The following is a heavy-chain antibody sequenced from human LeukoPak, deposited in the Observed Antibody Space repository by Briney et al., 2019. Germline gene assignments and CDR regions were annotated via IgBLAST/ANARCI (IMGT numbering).Heavy chain of an antibody. D-gene: IGHD3-10*01. CDR3: ARGFSILVRGALGY. V-gene: IGHV1-58*02. CDR1: GFTFTSSA. J-gene: IGHJ4*02. Sequence: GTSVKVSCKASGFTFTSSAMQWVRQARGQRLEWIGWIVVGSGNTNYAQKFQERVTITRDMSTSTAYMELGSLRSEDTAVYYCARGFSILVRGALGYWGQGTLVTVSS. CDR2: IVVGSGNT.